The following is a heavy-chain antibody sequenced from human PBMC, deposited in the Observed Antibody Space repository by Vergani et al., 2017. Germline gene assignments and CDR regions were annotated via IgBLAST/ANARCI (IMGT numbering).Heavy chain of an antibody. D-gene: IGHD5-12*01. CDR2: IRHDGIT. J-gene: IGHJ4*02. Sequence: VQLQQWGAGLLKPSETLSLTCAVYGGSFNDYWWTWIRQPPGKGLEWIGEIRHDGITHYNPSLKSRVTISVDTSKNQFSLKLSSVTAADTAVYYCAREAGGMVATDYWGQGTLVTVSS. V-gene: IGHV4-34*01. CDR1: GGSFNDYW. CDR3: AREAGGMVATDY.